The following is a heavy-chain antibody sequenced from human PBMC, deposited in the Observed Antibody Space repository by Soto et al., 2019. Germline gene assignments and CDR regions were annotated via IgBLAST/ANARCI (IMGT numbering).Heavy chain of an antibody. D-gene: IGHD3-22*01. V-gene: IGHV1-69*01. CDR2: IIPIFGTA. Sequence: QVQLVQSGAEVKKPGSSVKVSCKASGGTFSIYAISWVRQAPGQGLEWMGGIIPIFGTANYAQKFQGRVTITADESTSTAYMELSSLISEDTAVYYCASNYDISGYFLFGYWGQGTLVTVSS. J-gene: IGHJ4*02. CDR1: GGTFSIYA. CDR3: ASNYDISGYFLFGY.